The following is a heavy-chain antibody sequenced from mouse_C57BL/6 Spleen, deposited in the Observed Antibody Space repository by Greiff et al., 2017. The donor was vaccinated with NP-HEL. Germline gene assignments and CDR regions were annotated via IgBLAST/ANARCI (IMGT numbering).Heavy chain of an antibody. CDR1: GFTFSSYT. CDR2: ISGGGGNT. D-gene: IGHD1-1*01. J-gene: IGHJ1*03. CDR3: ARQGITTVVANWYFDV. Sequence: DVMLVESGGGLVKPGGSLKLSCAASGFTFSSYTMSWVRQTPEKRLEWVATISGGGGNTYYPDSVKGRFTISRDNAKNTLYLQMSSLRSEDTALYYCARQGITTVVANWYFDVWGTGTTVTVSS. V-gene: IGHV5-9*01.